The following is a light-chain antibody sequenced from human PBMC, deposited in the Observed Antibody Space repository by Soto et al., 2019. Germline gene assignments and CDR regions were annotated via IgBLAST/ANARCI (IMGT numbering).Light chain of an antibody. CDR2: EVI. V-gene: IGLV2-8*01. Sequence: SVLTQPPSASGSPGQSVTISCTGTSCDVGGHNFVSWYQQHPGKAPKLVIYEVIKRPSGVPDRFSGSKSGNTASLTVSGLQAEDEADYYCSSYAGSNNRVFGGGTKVTVL. CDR3: SSYAGSNNRV. J-gene: IGLJ3*02. CDR1: SCDVGGHNF.